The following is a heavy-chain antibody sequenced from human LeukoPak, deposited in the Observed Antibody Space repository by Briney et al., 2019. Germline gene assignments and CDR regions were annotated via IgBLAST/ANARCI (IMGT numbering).Heavy chain of an antibody. J-gene: IGHJ4*02. V-gene: IGHV4-4*07. Sequence: SETLSLTCTVSGGSISSYYWSWIRQPAGKGLEWIGRIYTSGSTNYNPSLKSRVTMSVDTSKNQFSLKLSSVTAADTAVYYCERGLRFLEWYYFDYWGQGTLVTVSS. CDR3: ERGLRFLEWYYFDY. CDR2: IYTSGST. CDR1: GGSISSYY. D-gene: IGHD3-3*01.